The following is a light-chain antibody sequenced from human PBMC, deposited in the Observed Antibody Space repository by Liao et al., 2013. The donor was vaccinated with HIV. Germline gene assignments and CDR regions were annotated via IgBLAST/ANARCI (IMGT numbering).Light chain of an antibody. Sequence: SYDLTQPPSVSVSPGQTATISCSGQNLGDKHASWYQQKPGQSPVLVIYQDVKRPSGIPERFSGSNSGNTATLTISRVEAGDEADYYCQAWDSTIAYVFGSGTKVTVL. CDR3: QAWDSTIAYV. CDR2: QDV. CDR1: NLGDKH. V-gene: IGLV3-1*01. J-gene: IGLJ1*01.